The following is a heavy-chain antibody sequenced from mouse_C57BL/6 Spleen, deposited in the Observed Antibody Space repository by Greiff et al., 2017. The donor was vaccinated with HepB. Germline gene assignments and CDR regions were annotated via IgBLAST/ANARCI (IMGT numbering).Heavy chain of an antibody. Sequence: QVQLQQSGAELARPGASVKMSCKASGYTFTSYTMHWVKQRPGQGLEWIGYINPSSGYTKYNQKFKDKATLTADKSSSTAYMQLSSLISEDSAVYYCARPNYDYDGYYFDYWGQGTTLTVSA. CDR1: GYTFTSYT. D-gene: IGHD2-4*01. J-gene: IGHJ2*01. CDR2: INPSSGYT. CDR3: ARPNYDYDGYYFDY. V-gene: IGHV1-4*01.